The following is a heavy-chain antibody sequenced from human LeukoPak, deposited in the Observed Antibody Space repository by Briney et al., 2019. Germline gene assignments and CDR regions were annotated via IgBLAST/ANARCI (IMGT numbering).Heavy chain of an antibody. Sequence: PGGSLRLSCAASGFTFSSYGMHWVRQAPGKGLEWVAFIRYDGSNKYYADSVKGRFTISRDNSKNTLYLQMNSLRAEDTAVYYCAKDKSWLPYFDYWGQGTLVTVSS. D-gene: IGHD5-24*01. CDR1: GFTFSSYG. V-gene: IGHV3-30*02. J-gene: IGHJ4*02. CDR3: AKDKSWLPYFDY. CDR2: IRYDGSNK.